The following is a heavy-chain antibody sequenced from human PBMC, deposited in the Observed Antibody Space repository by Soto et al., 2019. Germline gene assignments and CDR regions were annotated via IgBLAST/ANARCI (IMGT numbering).Heavy chain of an antibody. V-gene: IGHV4-4*02. CDR1: GVSISSSHW. Sequence: QVHLQESGPGLVKPSGTLSLTCAVSGVSISSSHWWSWVRQPPGKGLDWIGEMHHSGSTNYNPSLTSRVIISVDKSKNQFSLELNSVTAADTATYYCARDVGHFYDDTPAGHFDFWGQGALVTVSS. CDR2: MHHSGST. D-gene: IGHD3-22*01. CDR3: ARDVGHFYDDTPAGHFDF. J-gene: IGHJ4*02.